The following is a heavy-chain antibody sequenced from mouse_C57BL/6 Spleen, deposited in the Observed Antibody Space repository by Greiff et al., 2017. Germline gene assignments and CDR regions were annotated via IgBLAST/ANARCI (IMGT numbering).Heavy chain of an antibody. CDR3: ARKGDYYGSNYYAMDY. D-gene: IGHD1-1*01. J-gene: IGHJ4*01. Sequence: QVQLKQSGPGLVQPSQSLSITCTVSGFSLTSYGVHWVRQSPGKGLEWLGVIWSGGSTDYNAAFISRLSISKDNSKSQVFFKMNSLQADDTAIYYCARKGDYYGSNYYAMDYWGQGTSVTVSS. CDR1: GFSLTSYG. CDR2: IWSGGST. V-gene: IGHV2-2*01.